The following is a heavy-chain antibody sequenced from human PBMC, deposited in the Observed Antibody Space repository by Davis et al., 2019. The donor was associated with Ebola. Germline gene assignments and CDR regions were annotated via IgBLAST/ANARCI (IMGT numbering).Heavy chain of an antibody. D-gene: IGHD2-15*01. J-gene: IGHJ5*02. CDR2: IYPGDSDT. CDR3: ARFILGGDWFDP. V-gene: IGHV5-51*01. CDR1: GFTFSGSA. Sequence: GESLKISCAASGFTFSGSAMHWVRQASGKGLEWMGIIYPGDSDTRYSPSFQGQVTISADKSISTAYLQWSSLKASDTAMYYCARFILGGDWFDPWGQGTLVTVSS.